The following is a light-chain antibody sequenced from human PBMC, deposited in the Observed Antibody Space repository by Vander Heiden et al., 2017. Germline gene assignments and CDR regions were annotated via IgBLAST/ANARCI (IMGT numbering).Light chain of an antibody. Sequence: YGLTQPPPVAVAPGQTARITCGGNNIGSKSVHWYQQKPGEAPVLVVYDDSGRPSGMPERFSGSNSGTTATLTISRVEAGDEADYYCQVWDSSSDHVVFGGGTKLTVL. V-gene: IGLV3-21*02. CDR3: QVWDSSSDHVV. J-gene: IGLJ2*01. CDR2: DDS. CDR1: NIGSKS.